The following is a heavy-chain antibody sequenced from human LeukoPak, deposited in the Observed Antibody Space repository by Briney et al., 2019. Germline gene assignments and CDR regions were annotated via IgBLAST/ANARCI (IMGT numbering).Heavy chain of an antibody. J-gene: IGHJ4*02. CDR1: GGTFSSYA. V-gene: IGHV1-69*04. CDR3: ARDQFPYYYDSSGAPSFDY. CDR2: IIPILGIA. Sequence: SVKVSCTASGGTFSSYAISWVRQAPGQGLEWMGRIIPILGIANYAQKFQGRVTITADKSTSTAYMELSSLRSEDTAVYYCARDQFPYYYDSSGAPSFDYWGQGTLVTVSS. D-gene: IGHD3-22*01.